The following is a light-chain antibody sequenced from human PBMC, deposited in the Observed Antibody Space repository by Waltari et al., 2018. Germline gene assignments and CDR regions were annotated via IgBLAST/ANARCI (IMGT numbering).Light chain of an antibody. J-gene: IGKJ4*01. V-gene: IGKV1-39*01. Sequence: DIQMTQSPSSLSASVGDRVTITCRASQSITDYLNWYQQMPGKAPKLLIYAASNLQSGVPSRFSGSGSGTDFTLTISNLRPEDSETYYCQQSHSSTLTFGGGTKVEIK. CDR2: AAS. CDR3: QQSHSSTLT. CDR1: QSITDY.